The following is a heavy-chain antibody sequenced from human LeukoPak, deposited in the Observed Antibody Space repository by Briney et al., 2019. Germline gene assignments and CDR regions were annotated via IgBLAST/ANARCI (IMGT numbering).Heavy chain of an antibody. D-gene: IGHD3-10*01. CDR3: ARSQTERITMVRGVIGAFDI. V-gene: IGHV4-59*01. J-gene: IGHJ3*02. CDR2: VYYSGST. CDR1: GGSISSYY. Sequence: KTSETLSLTCTVSGGSISSYYWSWIRQPPGKGLEWIGYVYYSGSTNYNPSLKSRVTISVDTSKNQFSLKLSSVTAADTAVYYCARSQTERITMVRGVIGAFDIWGQGTTVTVSS.